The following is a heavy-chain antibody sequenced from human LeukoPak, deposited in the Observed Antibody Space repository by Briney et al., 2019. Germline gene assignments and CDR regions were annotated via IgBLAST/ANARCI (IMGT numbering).Heavy chain of an antibody. Sequence: PSETLSLTCTVSGVSISSSNSYWGWIRQPPGKGLEWIGSIYHSGSTYYNPSLKSRVTISVDTSKNQFSLKLSSVTAADTAVYYCARDRLQLQSWGQGTLVTVSS. D-gene: IGHD1-1*01. J-gene: IGHJ5*02. V-gene: IGHV4-39*07. CDR1: GVSISSSNSY. CDR3: ARDRLQLQS. CDR2: IYHSGST.